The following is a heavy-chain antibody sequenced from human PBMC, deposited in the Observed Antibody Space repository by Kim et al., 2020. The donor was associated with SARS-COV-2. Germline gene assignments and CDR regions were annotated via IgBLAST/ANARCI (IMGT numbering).Heavy chain of an antibody. J-gene: IGHJ3*02. Sequence: GGSLRLSCAASGFTFSSYAMHWVRQAPGKGLEWVAVISYDGSNKYYADSVKGRFTISRDNSKNTLYLQMNSLRAEDTAVYYCARAGETDAFDIWGQGTMVTVSS. D-gene: IGHD4-17*01. CDR2: ISYDGSNK. CDR3: ARAGETDAFDI. V-gene: IGHV3-30*04. CDR1: GFTFSSYA.